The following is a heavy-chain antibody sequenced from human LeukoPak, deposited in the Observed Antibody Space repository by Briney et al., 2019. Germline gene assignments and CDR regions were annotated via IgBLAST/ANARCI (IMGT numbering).Heavy chain of an antibody. Sequence: GASVKVSCKASGGTFSSYAISWVRQAPGQGLEWMGGIIPIFGTANYAQKFQGRVTITADESTSTAYMELSSLRSKDTAVYFCASGEQWLGRAPIWGQGTLVTVSS. CDR3: ASGEQWLGRAPI. CDR2: IIPIFGTA. J-gene: IGHJ4*02. V-gene: IGHV1-69*13. CDR1: GGTFSSYA. D-gene: IGHD6-19*01.